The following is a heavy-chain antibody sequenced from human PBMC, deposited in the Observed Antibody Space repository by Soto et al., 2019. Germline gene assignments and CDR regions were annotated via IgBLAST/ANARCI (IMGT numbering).Heavy chain of an antibody. D-gene: IGHD2-15*01. V-gene: IGHV4-59*01. Sequence: PSETLSLTCTVSGGSISSYYWSWIRQPPGKGLEWIGYIYYSGSTNYNPSLKSRVTISVDTSKNQFSLKLSSVTAADTAVYYCAREVVAATPRMGYYYYGMDVWGQGTTVTVSS. CDR3: AREVVAATPRMGYYYYGMDV. CDR2: IYYSGST. J-gene: IGHJ6*02. CDR1: GGSISSYY.